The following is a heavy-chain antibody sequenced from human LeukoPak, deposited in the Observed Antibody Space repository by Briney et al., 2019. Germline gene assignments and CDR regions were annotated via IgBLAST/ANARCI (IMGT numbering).Heavy chain of an antibody. CDR1: GLTFSSYE. J-gene: IGHJ4*02. V-gene: IGHV3-48*03. CDR2: ISSGGTTI. Sequence: GGSLRLSCAASGLTFSSYEMAWVRQPPGKGLAWLSCISSGGTTIYYADSVKGRFIISRDNAKNSLYLQVSILRAQGTAVYYCARYRSPINWGQRTLVTVSS. CDR3: ARYRSPIN. D-gene: IGHD3-16*02.